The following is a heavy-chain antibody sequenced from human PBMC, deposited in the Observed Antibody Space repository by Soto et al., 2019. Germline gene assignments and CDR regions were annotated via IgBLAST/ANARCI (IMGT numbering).Heavy chain of an antibody. Sequence: EVQLLESGGGLVQPGGSLRLSCAASGFTFSNYALSWVRQAPGKGLELVSAIIGSGTSTYYADSVKGRFTISRDNSKNTLYLQMNGLRAEDTAGDYCAKAGGSYFGTHFDYRGQGTPVTVSS. J-gene: IGHJ4*02. CDR2: IIGSGTST. V-gene: IGHV3-23*01. CDR1: GFTFSNYA. CDR3: AKAGGSYFGTHFDY. D-gene: IGHD1-26*01.